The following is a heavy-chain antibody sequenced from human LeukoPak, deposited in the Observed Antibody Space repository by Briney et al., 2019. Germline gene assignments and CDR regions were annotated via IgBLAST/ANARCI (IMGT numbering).Heavy chain of an antibody. CDR1: GDSINSGGFY. D-gene: IGHD5-12*01. V-gene: IGHV4-30-2*01. J-gene: IGHJ4*02. CDR2: IHQSGIT. CDR3: ARHEGVVVATN. Sequence: SQTLSLTCNVSGDSINSGGFYWNWIRQPPGKGLEWIAYIHQSGITVSNPSLKSRLTLSLDASKNQFSLKLSSVTAADTAVYYCARHEGVVVATNWGQGTLVTVSS.